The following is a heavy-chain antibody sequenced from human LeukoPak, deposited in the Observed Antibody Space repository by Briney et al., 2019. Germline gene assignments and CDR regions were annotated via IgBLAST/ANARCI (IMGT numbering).Heavy chain of an antibody. Sequence: SETLSLTCTVSGGSISSYYWSWIRQPPGKGLEWIGYIYYSGSTNYNPSLKSRVTISVDTSKNQFSLKLSSVIAADTAVYYCARVAAGTDYYYYYYMDVWGKGTTVTISS. J-gene: IGHJ6*03. V-gene: IGHV4-59*01. CDR2: IYYSGST. D-gene: IGHD6-13*01. CDR1: GGSISSYY. CDR3: ARVAAGTDYYYYYYMDV.